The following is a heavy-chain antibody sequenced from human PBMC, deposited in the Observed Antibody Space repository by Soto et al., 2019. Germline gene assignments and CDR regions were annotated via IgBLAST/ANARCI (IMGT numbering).Heavy chain of an antibody. V-gene: IGHV4-39*01. D-gene: IGHD3-22*01. CDR2: IYYSGST. CDR3: ARQSYDSSDYFDY. J-gene: IGHJ4*02. CDR1: GDSISSSSYY. Sequence: QLQLQKSGPGLVKPSETLSLTCTVSGDSISSSSYYWGWIRQPPGKGLEWIGSIYYSGSTYYNPSLKRRVTISVYTSRIHFSLKLISVTAADTAVYYCARQSYDSSDYFDYWGQGTLVTVSS.